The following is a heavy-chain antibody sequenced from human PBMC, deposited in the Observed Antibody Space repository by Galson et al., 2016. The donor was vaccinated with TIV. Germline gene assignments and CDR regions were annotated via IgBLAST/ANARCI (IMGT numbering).Heavy chain of an antibody. V-gene: IGHV3-43*01. D-gene: IGHD1-1*01. CDR3: AKDYMWKEDYYYMDV. J-gene: IGHJ6*03. CDR2: ISWEDDKT. Sequence: SLRLSCAASGFTFSDYYMSWIRQAPGKGLEWVSLISWEDDKTYYANSVKGRFTISRDNSRSSLYLQMNSLRTEDTAVYYCAKDYMWKEDYYYMDVWGKGTTVTVSS. CDR1: GFTFSDYY.